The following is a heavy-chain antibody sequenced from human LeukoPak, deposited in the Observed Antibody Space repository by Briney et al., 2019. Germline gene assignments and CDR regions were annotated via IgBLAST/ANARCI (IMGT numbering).Heavy chain of an antibody. Sequence: SETLSLTCAVYGGSFSAYYWSWIRQPPGKGLEWIGEIFYSGSTNYNPSLKSRVTISVDTPKNQFSLKLSSVTAADTAVYYCARRNGDLDYWGQGTLVTVSS. CDR1: GGSFSAYY. D-gene: IGHD4-17*01. J-gene: IGHJ4*02. CDR3: ARRNGDLDY. CDR2: IFYSGST. V-gene: IGHV4-34*12.